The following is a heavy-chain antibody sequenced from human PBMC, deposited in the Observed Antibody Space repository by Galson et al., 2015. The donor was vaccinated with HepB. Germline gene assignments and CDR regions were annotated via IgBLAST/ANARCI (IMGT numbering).Heavy chain of an antibody. D-gene: IGHD1-26*01. V-gene: IGHV2-70*11. Sequence: PALVKPTQTLTLTCTFSGFSLSTSGMCVSWIRQPPGKALEWLARIDWDDDKYYSTSLKTRLTISKDTSKNQVVLTMTNMDPVDTATYYCAWISGSYYYHYMDVWGKGTTVTVSS. J-gene: IGHJ6*03. CDR3: AWISGSYYYHYMDV. CDR2: IDWDDDK. CDR1: GFSLSTSGMC.